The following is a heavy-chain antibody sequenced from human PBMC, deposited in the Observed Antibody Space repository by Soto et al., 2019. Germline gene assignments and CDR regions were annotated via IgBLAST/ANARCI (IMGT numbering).Heavy chain of an antibody. CDR2: IIPIFGTA. CDR1: GGTFSSYA. Sequence: SVKVSCKASGGTFSSYAISWVRQAPGQGLEWMGGIIPIFGTANYAQKFQGRVTITADESTSTAYMELSSLRSEDTAVYYCANSLRYFRCLHQFWSQGTLVTVSP. CDR3: ANSLRYFRCLHQF. D-gene: IGHD3-9*01. J-gene: IGHJ4*02. V-gene: IGHV1-69*13.